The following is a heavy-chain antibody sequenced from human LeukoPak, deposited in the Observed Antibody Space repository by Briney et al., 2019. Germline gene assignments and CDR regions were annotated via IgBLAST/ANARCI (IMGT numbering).Heavy chain of an antibody. CDR3: ARDNVDYVFDP. CDR2: ISYDGSNK. V-gene: IGHV3-30-3*01. Sequence: LPGGSLRLSCAASGFTFSSYAMHWVRQAPGKGLEWVAVISYDGSNKYYADSVKGRFTISRDNSKNTLYLQMNSLRAEDTAVYYCARDNVDYVFDPWGQGTLVTVSS. D-gene: IGHD4-17*01. J-gene: IGHJ5*02. CDR1: GFTFSSYA.